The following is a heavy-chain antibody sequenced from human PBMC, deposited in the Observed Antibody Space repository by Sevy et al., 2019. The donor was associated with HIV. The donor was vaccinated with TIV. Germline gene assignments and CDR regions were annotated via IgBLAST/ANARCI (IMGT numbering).Heavy chain of an antibody. V-gene: IGHV4-61*01. D-gene: IGHD3-22*01. CDR1: GVSVSSDTYY. J-gene: IGHJ4*02. Sequence: SETLSLTCAVSGVSVSSDTYYWSWIRQPPGKGLEWIGYVYHTGSTNYSPSFKSRVTISVDTSKNQFSLRLFSVAAADTAVDYCAREPYFFDKSGYYWDYWGQGALVIVSS. CDR2: VYHTGST. CDR3: AREPYFFDKSGYYWDY.